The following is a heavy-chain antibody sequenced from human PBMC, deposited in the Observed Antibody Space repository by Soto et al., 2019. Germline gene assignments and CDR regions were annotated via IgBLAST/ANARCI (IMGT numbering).Heavy chain of an antibody. CDR3: ASIYYDSSGYYLDY. CDR1: GGSFSGYY. J-gene: IGHJ4*02. CDR2: INYSGST. Sequence: SETLSLTCAVYGGSFSGYYWSWIRQPPGKGLEWIGYINYSGSTNYNPSLKSRVTISVDTSKNQFSLKLSSVTAADTAVYYCASIYYDSSGYYLDYWGQGTLVTVSS. V-gene: IGHV4-34*01. D-gene: IGHD3-22*01.